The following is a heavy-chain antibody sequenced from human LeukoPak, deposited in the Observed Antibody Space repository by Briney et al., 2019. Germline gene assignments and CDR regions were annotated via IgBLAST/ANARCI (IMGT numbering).Heavy chain of an antibody. J-gene: IGHJ4*02. V-gene: IGHV3-33*01. CDR1: GFTFSSYG. D-gene: IGHD6-13*01. CDR2: IWYDGSNK. CDR3: AREGTAAAGKRRSSQFDY. Sequence: GGSLRLSCAASGFTFSSYGMHWVRHAPGKGLELVAVIWYDGSNKYYADSVKGRFTISRDNSKNTLYLQMNSLRAEDTAVYYCAREGTAAAGKRRSSQFDYWGQGTLVTVSS.